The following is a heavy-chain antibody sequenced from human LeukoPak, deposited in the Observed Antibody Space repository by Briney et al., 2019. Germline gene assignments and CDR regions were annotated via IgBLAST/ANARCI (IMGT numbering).Heavy chain of an antibody. J-gene: IGHJ4*02. CDR1: GYTFTSYD. CDR2: MNPNSGNT. CDR3: ARDMITDYGDYLGPPGGN. V-gene: IGHV1-8*01. D-gene: IGHD4-17*01. Sequence: ASVKVSCKASGYTFTSYDINWVRQATGQGLEWMGWMNPNSGNTGYAQKFQGRVTITRDTSASTAYMELSSLRSEDTAVYYCARDMITDYGDYLGPPGGNWGQGTLVTVSS.